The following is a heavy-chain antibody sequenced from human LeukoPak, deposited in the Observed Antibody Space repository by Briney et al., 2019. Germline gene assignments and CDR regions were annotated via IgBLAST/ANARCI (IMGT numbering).Heavy chain of an antibody. V-gene: IGHV4-34*01. CDR1: AGSFSGYY. CDR2: INHSGST. CDR3: ARVRRRYFDWLLSETLYYFDY. Sequence: SETLSLTCAVYAGSFSGYYWSWIRQPPGKGLEWIGEINHSGSTNYNPSLKSRVTISVDTSKNQFSLKLSSVTAADTAVYYCARVRRRYFDWLLSETLYYFDYWGQGTLVTVSS. D-gene: IGHD3-9*01. J-gene: IGHJ4*02.